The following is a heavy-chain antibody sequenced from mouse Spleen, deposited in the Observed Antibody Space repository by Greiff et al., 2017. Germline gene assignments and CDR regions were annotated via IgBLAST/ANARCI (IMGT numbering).Heavy chain of an antibody. V-gene: IGHV1-5*01. CDR1: GYAFSSSW. CDR2: IYPGNSDT. J-gene: IGHJ3*01. CDR3: TREGTWFAY. Sequence: EVHLVESGPELVKPGASVKISCKASGYAFSSSWMNWVKQRPGQGLEWIGAIYPGNSDTSYNQKFKGKAKLTAVTSASTAYMELSSLTNEDSAVYYCTREGTWFAYWGQGTLVTVSA.